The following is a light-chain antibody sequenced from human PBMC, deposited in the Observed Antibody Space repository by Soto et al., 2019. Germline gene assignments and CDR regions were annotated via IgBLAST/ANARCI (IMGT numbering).Light chain of an antibody. CDR3: QQYKSFPYS. CDR1: QSIDRW. CDR2: KAS. V-gene: IGKV1-5*03. Sequence: DIQMTQSPSTLSASVGGRVTITCRASQSIDRWLAWYQQKPGKAPNLLVYKASSLESGVPSRFSGSGFGTDFTLTITSLQPDDFATYYCQQYKSFPYSFGQGTRLEIK. J-gene: IGKJ2*03.